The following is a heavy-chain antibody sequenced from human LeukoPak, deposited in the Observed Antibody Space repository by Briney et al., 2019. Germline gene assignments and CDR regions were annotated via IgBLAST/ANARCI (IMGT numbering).Heavy chain of an antibody. CDR1: GDSFSSFS. Sequence: SETLSLTCTLSGDSFSSFSWSWIRQPPGKGLEWIGYIQASGDSSFSPALKSRVTISLDTSKNEFYLNLNSVTAADTAMYFCARLVRNWNDHFDSWGHGTLATVSS. CDR3: ARLVRNWNDHFDS. J-gene: IGHJ4*01. CDR2: IQASGDS. D-gene: IGHD1-1*01. V-gene: IGHV4-4*09.